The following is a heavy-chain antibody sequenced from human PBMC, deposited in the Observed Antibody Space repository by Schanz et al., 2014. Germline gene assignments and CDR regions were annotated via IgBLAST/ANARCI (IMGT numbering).Heavy chain of an antibody. CDR1: GFTFSTST. V-gene: IGHV3-64*01. Sequence: EVQLVASGGGLVQPGGSLRLSCAASGFTFSTSTMHWVRQAPGKGLEYVSSISSKGDMTFYGNSVKGRFTISRDNSKNTLYLQLGSLSAEDTAVYFCARGGFGEVSYFDYWGQGTLVTVSS. D-gene: IGHD3-10*01. CDR3: ARGGFGEVSYFDY. CDR2: ISSKGDMT. J-gene: IGHJ4*02.